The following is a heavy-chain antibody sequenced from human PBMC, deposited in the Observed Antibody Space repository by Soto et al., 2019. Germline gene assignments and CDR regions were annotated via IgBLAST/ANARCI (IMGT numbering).Heavy chain of an antibody. Sequence: QVQLQESGPGLVKPSQTLSLTCTVSGGSISSGGYYWSWIRQHPGKGLEWIGYIYYSGSTYYNPSLKSRVTISVDTSKNQFSLKLSCVTAADTAVYYCARDVYGSGSSKGDAFDIWGQGTMVTVSS. J-gene: IGHJ3*02. CDR2: IYYSGST. CDR1: GGSISSGGYY. V-gene: IGHV4-31*03. CDR3: ARDVYGSGSSKGDAFDI. D-gene: IGHD3-10*01.